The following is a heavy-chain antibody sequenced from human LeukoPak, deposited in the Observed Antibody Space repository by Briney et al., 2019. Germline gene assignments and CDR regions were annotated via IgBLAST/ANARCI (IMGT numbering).Heavy chain of an antibody. CDR3: ACSGPYSNGGVMTDY. Sequence: GGSLRLSCAASGLIVSSNYMSWVRQAPGKGLEWVSITYSDGKTKYADSVKGRFTTSRDNSKHTLSLQTNSLRAEDTAVYYCACSGPYSNGGVMTDYWGQGTLVTVSS. CDR1: GLIVSSNY. CDR2: TYSDGKT. D-gene: IGHD6-19*01. V-gene: IGHV3-66*01. J-gene: IGHJ4*02.